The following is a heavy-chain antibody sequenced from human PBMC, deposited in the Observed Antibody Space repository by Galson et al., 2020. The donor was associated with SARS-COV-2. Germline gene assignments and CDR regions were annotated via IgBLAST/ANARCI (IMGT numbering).Heavy chain of an antibody. CDR2: IIPMFGEA. D-gene: IGHD3-22*01. Sequence: SVKVSCKASGGTFSNYAISWVRQAPGQGLEWMGGIIPMFGEANYAQNFQGSVTITADESTNTAYMELSRLRSEDTAVYYCARGIYSDGRDYFWSGRDHGMDVWGQGTTVTVSS. CDR1: GGTFSNYA. V-gene: IGHV1-69*13. J-gene: IGHJ6*02. CDR3: ARGIYSDGRDYFWSGRDHGMDV.